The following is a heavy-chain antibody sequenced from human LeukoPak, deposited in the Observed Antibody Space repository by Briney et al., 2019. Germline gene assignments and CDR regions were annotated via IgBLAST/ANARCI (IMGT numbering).Heavy chain of an antibody. CDR2: INHSGSN. V-gene: IGHV4-34*01. D-gene: IGHD3-22*01. Sequence: SETLSLTCALYVGFFSGYYWSWIRHPPGKGLEGLGEINHSGSNNYNPSRKGRVPLSVDTSKNQFSLKLSSVPAADMAVYYCARDTFPRYYYDSSGYYYLDCWGQRTPVTASS. J-gene: IGHJ4*02. CDR3: ARDTFPRYYYDSSGYYYLDC. CDR1: VGFFSGYY.